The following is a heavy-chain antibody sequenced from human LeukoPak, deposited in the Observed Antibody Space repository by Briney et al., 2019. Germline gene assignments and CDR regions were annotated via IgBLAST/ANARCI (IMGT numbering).Heavy chain of an antibody. V-gene: IGHV4-4*07. CDR1: GGSISSYY. CDR2: IYTSGST. D-gene: IGHD6-19*01. J-gene: IGHJ4*02. CDR3: ARGSQWLSALDY. Sequence: SETLSLTSTVSGGSISSYYWSWIRQPAGKGLEWIGRIYTSGSTNYNPSLKSRVTMSVDTSKNQFSLKLSSVTAADTAVYYCARGSQWLSALDYWGQGTLVTVSS.